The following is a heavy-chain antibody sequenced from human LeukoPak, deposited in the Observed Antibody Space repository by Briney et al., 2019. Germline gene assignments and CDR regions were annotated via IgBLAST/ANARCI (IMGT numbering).Heavy chain of an antibody. CDR2: IYHSGSP. D-gene: IGHD4-11*01. CDR1: GDSLGSGDYY. J-gene: IGHJ2*01. CDR3: ARDLGTTDSRRHWYFDL. Sequence: SETLSLTCTVSGDSLGSGDYYWNWIRQHPEKGLEWIGYIYHSGSPYYNPSLKSRTSMSIDTSKNQVSLKLASVTVADTAVYFCARDLGTTDSRRHWYFDLWGLGTLVTVSS. V-gene: IGHV4-31*03.